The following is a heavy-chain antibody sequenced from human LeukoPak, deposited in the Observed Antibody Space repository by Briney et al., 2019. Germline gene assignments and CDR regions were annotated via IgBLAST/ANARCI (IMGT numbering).Heavy chain of an antibody. CDR1: GGTFSSYA. D-gene: IGHD4-11*01. CDR2: IIPIFGTA. V-gene: IGHV1-69*13. CDR3: ARGAHDYSNFYYYYMDV. J-gene: IGHJ6*03. Sequence: GASVKVSCKASGGTFSSYAISWVRQAPGQGLEWMGGIIPIFGTANYAQKFQGRVTITADESTSTAYMELSSLRSEDTAVYYCARGAHDYSNFYYYYMDVWGKGTTVTVSS.